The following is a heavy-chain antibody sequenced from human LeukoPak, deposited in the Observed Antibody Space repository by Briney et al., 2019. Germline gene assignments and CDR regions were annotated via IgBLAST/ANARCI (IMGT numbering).Heavy chain of an antibody. Sequence: SQTLSLTYAISGDSVSSNSAAWNWIRQSPSRGLEWLGRTYYRSKWYNDYAVSVKSRITINPDTSKNQFSLQLNSVTPEDTAVYYCARGYNWNYVLGSISDPPAGNWFDPWGQGTLVTVSS. D-gene: IGHD1-7*01. V-gene: IGHV6-1*01. CDR1: GDSVSSNSAA. CDR3: ARGYNWNYVLGSISDPPAGNWFDP. J-gene: IGHJ5*02. CDR2: TYYRSKWYN.